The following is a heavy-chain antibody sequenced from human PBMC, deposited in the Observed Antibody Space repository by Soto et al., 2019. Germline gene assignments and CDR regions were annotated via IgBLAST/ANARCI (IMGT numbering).Heavy chain of an antibody. CDR1: GFTFSGSA. D-gene: IGHD1-7*01. J-gene: IGHJ3*02. Sequence: EVQLVESGGGLVQPGGSLKLSCAASGFTFSGSAMHWVRQASGKGLEWVGRIRSKANSYATAYAASVKGRFTISRDDSKNTAYLQMNSLKTEDTAVYYCTSSPGELLTLPGAFDIWGQGTMVTVSS. CDR2: IRSKANSYAT. CDR3: TSSPGELLTLPGAFDI. V-gene: IGHV3-73*02.